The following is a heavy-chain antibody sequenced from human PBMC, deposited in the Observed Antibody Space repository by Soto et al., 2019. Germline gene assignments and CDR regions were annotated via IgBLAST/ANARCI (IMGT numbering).Heavy chain of an antibody. J-gene: IGHJ3*02. CDR2: ISGSGGHT. V-gene: IGHV3-23*01. D-gene: IGHD3-16*01. CDR1: GISFSTYA. CDR3: AKEGSYMGGAFDI. Sequence: EVQLLESGGHLVQPGGSQRLSCTPSGISFSTYAMSWVRQAPGKGLEWVSGISGSGGHTYYADSVKGRFTISRDSSKNTLYLQMNSLRAEDTAVYYCAKEGSYMGGAFDIWGPGTVVTVSS.